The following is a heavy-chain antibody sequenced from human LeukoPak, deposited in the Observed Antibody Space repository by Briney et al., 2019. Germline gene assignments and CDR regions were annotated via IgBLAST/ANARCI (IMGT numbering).Heavy chain of an antibody. CDR1: GYTFTGYY. CDR3: AREQDIVVVPAGFDP. CDR2: INPNSGGT. Sequence: GAPVKVSCKASGYTFTGYYMHWVRQAPGQGLEWMGRINPNSGGTNYAQKFQGRVTMTRDTSISTAYMELSRLRSDDTAVYYCAREQDIVVVPAGFDPWGQGTLVTVSS. V-gene: IGHV1-2*06. D-gene: IGHD2-2*01. J-gene: IGHJ5*02.